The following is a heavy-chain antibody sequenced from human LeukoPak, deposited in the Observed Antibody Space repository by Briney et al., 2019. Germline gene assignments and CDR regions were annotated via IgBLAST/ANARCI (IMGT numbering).Heavy chain of an antibody. CDR2: IYYGGST. CDR3: ARGRGSGSYSTPQNWFDP. V-gene: IGHV4-59*01. CDR1: GGSISSYH. D-gene: IGHD3-10*01. J-gene: IGHJ5*02. Sequence: SETLSLTCTVSGGSISSYHWSWIRQPPGKGLEWIGYIYYGGSTNYNPSLKSRVTISVDTSKNQFSLKLSSVTAADTAVYYCARGRGSGSYSTPQNWFDPWGQGTLVTVSS.